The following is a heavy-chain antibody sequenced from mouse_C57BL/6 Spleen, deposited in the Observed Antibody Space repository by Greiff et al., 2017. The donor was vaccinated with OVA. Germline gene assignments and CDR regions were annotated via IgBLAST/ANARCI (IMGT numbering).Heavy chain of an antibody. CDR1: GYTFTSYW. CDR2: IDPSDSYT. J-gene: IGHJ2*01. CDR3: ARGGSSYGYFDY. D-gene: IGHD1-1*01. V-gene: IGHV1-59*01. Sequence: QVQLQQPGAELVRPGTSVKLSCKASGYTFTSYWMPWVKQRPGQGLEWIGVIDPSDSYTNYNQKFKGKATLTVDTSSSTAYMQLSSLTSEDSAVYYCARGGSSYGYFDYWGQGTTLTVSS.